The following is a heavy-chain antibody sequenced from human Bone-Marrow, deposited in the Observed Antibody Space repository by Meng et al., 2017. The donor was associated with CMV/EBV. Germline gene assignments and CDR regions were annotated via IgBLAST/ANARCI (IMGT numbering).Heavy chain of an antibody. CDR2: INHSGST. D-gene: IGHD3-3*01. J-gene: IGHJ4*02. Sequence: SETLSLTCAVYGGSFSNYYWSWIRQPPGKWLEWIGEINHSGSTNYNPSLKSRVTISVDTSKNQFSLKLSSLTAADTAVYYCARSPFWSGYHYYFDYWGQGTLVTVSS. CDR3: ARSPFWSGYHYYFDY. V-gene: IGHV4-34*01. CDR1: GGSFSNYY.